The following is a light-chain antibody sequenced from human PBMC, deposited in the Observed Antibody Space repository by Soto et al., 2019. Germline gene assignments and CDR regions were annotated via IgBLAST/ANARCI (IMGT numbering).Light chain of an antibody. CDR2: DAS. CDR1: QSVSSY. CDR3: QHRSKWPYT. Sequence: EIVSTQSPATLSLSPGERATLSCRASQSVSSYLAWYQHKPAQAPRLLIYDASNRATGIPARFSGSGSGTDFTLTISSLEPEDFAVYYCQHRSKWPYTFGQGTKLEIK. V-gene: IGKV3-11*01. J-gene: IGKJ2*01.